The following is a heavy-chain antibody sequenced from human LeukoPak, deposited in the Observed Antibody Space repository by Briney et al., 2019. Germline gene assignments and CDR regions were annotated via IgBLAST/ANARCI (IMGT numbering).Heavy chain of an antibody. J-gene: IGHJ5*02. CDR2: ISGSGGST. CDR3: AKDGSELLWFGELSFNWFDP. CDR1: GFTFSSYA. V-gene: IGHV3-23*01. Sequence: GGSLRLSCAASGFTFSSYAMSWVRQAPGKGLEWVSAISGSGGSTYYAGSVKGRFTISRDNSKNTLYLQMNSLRAEDTAVYYCAKDGSELLWFGELSFNWFDPWGQGTLVTVSS. D-gene: IGHD3-10*01.